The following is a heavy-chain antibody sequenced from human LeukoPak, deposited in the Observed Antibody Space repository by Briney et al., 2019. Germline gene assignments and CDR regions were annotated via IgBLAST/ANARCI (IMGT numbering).Heavy chain of an antibody. V-gene: IGHV3-30*18. CDR3: AKDIEPAAIWYYGMDV. CDR1: GFTFSSYG. CDR2: ISYDGSNK. D-gene: IGHD2-2*01. J-gene: IGHJ6*02. Sequence: PGRSLRLSCAASGFTFSSYGMHWVRQAPGKGLEWVAVISYDGSNKYYADSVKGRFTISRDNSKNTLYLQMNSLRAEDTAVYYCAKDIEPAAIWYYGMDVWGQGTTVTVSS.